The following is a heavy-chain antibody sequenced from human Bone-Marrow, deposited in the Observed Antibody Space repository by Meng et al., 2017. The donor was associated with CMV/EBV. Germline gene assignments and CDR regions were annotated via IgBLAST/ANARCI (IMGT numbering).Heavy chain of an antibody. CDR2: VSSDGSST. CDR1: GFTFSRYL. Sequence: GESLKISCEGSGFTFSRYLMHWVRQAPGKGLVWVSRVSSDGSSTTYADSVKGRSTISRDNTKNTVYLQLNSLRAEDTAVYYCARDRLSPRYDYTSASSEAIHGVDVWGQGTTVTVSS. D-gene: IGHD3-3*01. CDR3: ARDRLSPRYDYTSASSEAIHGVDV. V-gene: IGHV3-74*01. J-gene: IGHJ6*02.